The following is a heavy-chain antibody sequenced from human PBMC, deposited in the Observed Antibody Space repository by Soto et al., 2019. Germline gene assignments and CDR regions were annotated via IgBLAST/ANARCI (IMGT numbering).Heavy chain of an antibody. CDR1: GFTFSAYA. CDR3: AKDRSTYYLVPPFDP. D-gene: IGHD3-10*01. J-gene: IGHJ5*02. Sequence: GGSLRLSCAASGFTFSAYAMSWVRQAPGKGLEWVSVISGSGDATYYADSVKGRFTISRDNSKNTLYLQMNSLRAGDTAVYYCAKDRSTYYLVPPFDPWGQGTLVTVSS. CDR2: ISGSGDAT. V-gene: IGHV3-23*01.